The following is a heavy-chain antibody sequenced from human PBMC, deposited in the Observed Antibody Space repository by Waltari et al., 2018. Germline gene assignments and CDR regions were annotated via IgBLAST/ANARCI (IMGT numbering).Heavy chain of an antibody. CDR3: ARDDMTTVDY. Sequence: GASVKGRFTISRDNAKNSLYLQMNSLRAEDTAVYYCARDDMTTVDYWGQGTLVTVSS. V-gene: IGHV3-7*01. D-gene: IGHD4-17*01. J-gene: IGHJ4*02.